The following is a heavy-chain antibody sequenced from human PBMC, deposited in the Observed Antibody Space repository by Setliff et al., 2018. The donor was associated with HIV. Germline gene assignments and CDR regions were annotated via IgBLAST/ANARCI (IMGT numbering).Heavy chain of an antibody. V-gene: IGHV3-7*03. D-gene: IGHD1-26*01. J-gene: IGHJ6*03. Sequence: GGSLRLSCAASGFAVNNFWMSWVRQAPGKGLEWVSSTKYDGSESYYVVSVKGRFIASTDNAKNSLFLQMNSLKTEDTAVYYCARSGSYAVMDVWGIGTTVTVSS. CDR2: TKYDGSES. CDR1: GFAVNNFW. CDR3: ARSGSYAVMDV.